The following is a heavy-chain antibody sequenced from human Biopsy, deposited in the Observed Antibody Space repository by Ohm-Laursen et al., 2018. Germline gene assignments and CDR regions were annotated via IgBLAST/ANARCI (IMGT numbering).Heavy chain of an antibody. CDR1: GGPSSNYA. D-gene: IGHD3-3*01. J-gene: IGHJ4*02. Sequence: SSVKVSCKASGGPSSNYALSWVRQAPGQGLEWVGRIVPVLGHLNYAQRFQGRVSITADKSTSYVFMELSRLTSGDTAVYYCAADADGYYTEFDYWGPGTLVTVSS. V-gene: IGHV1-69*04. CDR3: AADADGYYTEFDY. CDR2: IVPVLGHL.